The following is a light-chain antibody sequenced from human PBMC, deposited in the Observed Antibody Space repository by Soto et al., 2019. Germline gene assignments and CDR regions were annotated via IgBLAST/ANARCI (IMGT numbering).Light chain of an antibody. CDR3: QQLERYPST. J-gene: IGKJ4*01. CDR1: QGINSF. CDR2: AAS. V-gene: IGKV1-9*01. Sequence: IQLTPSPSSLSSSVVYIVPITCRASQGINSFLAWYQQKPGKAPKILIYAASTLQSGVPSRFSGSGSGKDFTITISSMQTEDFENYYCQQLERYPSTFGGGNKVDIK.